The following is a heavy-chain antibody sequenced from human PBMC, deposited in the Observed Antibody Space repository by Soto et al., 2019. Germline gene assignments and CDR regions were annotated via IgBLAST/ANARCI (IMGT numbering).Heavy chain of an antibody. J-gene: IGHJ6*03. Sequence: GGSLRLSCAASGFTFSSYWMHWVRQAPGKGLVWVSRINSDGSSTSYADSVKGRFTISRDNAKNTLYLQMNSLRAEDTAVYYCARGGQQLVHPMVYYYYMDVWGKGTTVTVSS. CDR2: INSDGSST. CDR3: ARGGQQLVHPMVYYYYMDV. V-gene: IGHV3-74*01. CDR1: GFTFSSYW. D-gene: IGHD6-13*01.